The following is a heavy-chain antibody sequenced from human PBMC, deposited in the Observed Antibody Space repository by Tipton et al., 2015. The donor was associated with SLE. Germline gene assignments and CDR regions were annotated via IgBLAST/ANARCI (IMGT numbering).Heavy chain of an antibody. J-gene: IGHJ3*02. CDR2: ISYDGSNE. CDR1: EFTFSNYG. CDR3: ARENGFLGAFDI. D-gene: IGHD2-8*01. Sequence: SLRLSCAASEFTFSNYGMHWVRQAPGKGLEWVAAISYDGSNEHYADSVKGRFTISRDNSKNTLYLQMNSLKAEDTAVYYCARENGFLGAFDIWGQGTMVTVSS. V-gene: IGHV3-30*03.